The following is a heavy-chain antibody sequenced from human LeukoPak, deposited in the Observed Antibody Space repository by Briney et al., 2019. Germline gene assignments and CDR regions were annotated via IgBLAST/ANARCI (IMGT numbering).Heavy chain of an antibody. V-gene: IGHV4-59*01. CDR1: GDSISSYY. Sequence: SETLSLTCTVSGDSISSYYWSWLRQPPGKRLEWVGYVSNIETTNYNPSLKSRVTISVDTSKNQFSLRLNSVTAADTAVYYCARPPHYYDTSGYSVWGQGTLVTVSS. D-gene: IGHD3-22*01. CDR2: VSNIETT. CDR3: ARPPHYYDTSGYSV. J-gene: IGHJ4*02.